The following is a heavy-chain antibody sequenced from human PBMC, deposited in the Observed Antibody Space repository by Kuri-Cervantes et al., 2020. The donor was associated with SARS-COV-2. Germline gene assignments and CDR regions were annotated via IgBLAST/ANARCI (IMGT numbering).Heavy chain of an antibody. Sequence: SETLSLTCAVYGGSFSGYYWSWIRQPPGKGLEWIGEINHSGSTKYNPSLKSRVAISVDTSKNQFSLNLSSVTAADPAVYYCAGRKSFGWFDPWGQGTLVTVSS. J-gene: IGHJ5*02. CDR1: GGSFSGYY. V-gene: IGHV4-34*01. D-gene: IGHD3-16*01. CDR2: INHSGST. CDR3: AGRKSFGWFDP.